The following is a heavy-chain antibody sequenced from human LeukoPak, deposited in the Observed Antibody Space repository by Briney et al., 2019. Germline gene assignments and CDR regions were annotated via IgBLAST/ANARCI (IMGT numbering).Heavy chain of an antibody. Sequence: PGGSLRLSCAASGFIFSSYGMHWVRQAPGKGLEWVAFIRYDGSNKYHADSEKGRFTISRDNSKNTLYLQMNSLRAEDTAVYYCAKTMSPYYYDSSGFWGQGTLVTVSS. J-gene: IGHJ4*02. CDR3: AKTMSPYYYDSSGF. CDR1: GFIFSSYG. CDR2: IRYDGSNK. D-gene: IGHD3-22*01. V-gene: IGHV3-30*02.